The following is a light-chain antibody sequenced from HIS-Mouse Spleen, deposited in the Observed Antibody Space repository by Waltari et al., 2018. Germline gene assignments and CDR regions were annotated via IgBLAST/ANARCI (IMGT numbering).Light chain of an antibody. CDR2: QDS. CDR1: KLGDKY. Sequence: SYELTQSPSVSVYPGQTASITCPGDKLGDKYACWYQQKPGQSPVLVIYQDSKRPSGIPERFSGSNSGNTATLTISGTQAMDEADYYCQAWDSSTRVVFGGGTKLTVL. CDR3: QAWDSSTRVV. V-gene: IGLV3-1*01. J-gene: IGLJ2*01.